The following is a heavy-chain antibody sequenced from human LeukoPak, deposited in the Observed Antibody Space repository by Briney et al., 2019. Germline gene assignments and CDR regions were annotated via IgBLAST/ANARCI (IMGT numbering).Heavy chain of an antibody. J-gene: IGHJ3*02. CDR1: GFTFSSCW. CDR3: ATVVGGYYPPVDGLDI. D-gene: IGHD6-25*01. Sequence: PGGSLRLSCAASGFTFSSCWMHWVRQAPGKGLLWVSRINRDGSDSSYADSVKGRFTISRDNAKNTLYLQMNSLRAEDTAVYYCATVVGGYYPPVDGLDIWGQGTMATVSS. CDR2: INRDGSDS. V-gene: IGHV3-74*01.